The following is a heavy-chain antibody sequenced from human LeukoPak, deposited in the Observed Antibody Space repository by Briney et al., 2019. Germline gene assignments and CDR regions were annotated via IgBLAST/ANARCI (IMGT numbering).Heavy chain of an antibody. CDR3: ASAGLYSSSSDY. V-gene: IGHV4-61*02. CDR1: GGSISSGSYY. Sequence: KTSETLSLTCTVSGGSISSGSYYWSWIRQPAGKGLEWIGRIYTSGSTYYNPSLKSRVTISVDTSKNQFSLKLSSVTATDAAVYDSASAGLYSSSSDYWGQGTLVTVSS. CDR2: IYTSGST. D-gene: IGHD6-6*01. J-gene: IGHJ4*02.